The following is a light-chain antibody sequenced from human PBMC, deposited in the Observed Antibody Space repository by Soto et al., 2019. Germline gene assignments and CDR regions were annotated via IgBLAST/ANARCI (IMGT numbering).Light chain of an antibody. CDR2: EVS. Sequence: QSALTQPASVSGSPGQSITISCTGTSSDVGNYNLVSWYQQHPGKAPKLMIYEVSKRPSGVSNRFSGSKSGNTASLTISGLQAEDEADYYCCLYAGSSTWVFGGGTKLTVL. CDR1: SSDVGNYNL. CDR3: CLYAGSSTWV. J-gene: IGLJ3*02. V-gene: IGLV2-23*02.